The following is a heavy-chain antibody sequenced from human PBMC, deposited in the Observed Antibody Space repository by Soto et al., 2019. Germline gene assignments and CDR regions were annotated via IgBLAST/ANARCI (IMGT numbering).Heavy chain of an antibody. V-gene: IGHV4-34*01. D-gene: IGHD3-22*01. CDR2: INHSGRV. CDR3: STRAYDTNGYYRFDP. J-gene: IGHJ5*01. Sequence: SSETLSLTCAVYGGSFSGHSWTWIRQSPGKGLEWIGDINHSGRVNYSPSLKSRVTISLDTSKNQFSVTLSAVTAADTAMYYCSTRAYDTNGYYRFDPWGQGTLVTVSS. CDR1: GGSFSGHS.